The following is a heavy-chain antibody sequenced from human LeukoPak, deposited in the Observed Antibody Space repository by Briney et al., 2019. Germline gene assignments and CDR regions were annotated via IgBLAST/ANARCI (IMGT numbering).Heavy chain of an antibody. J-gene: IGHJ4*02. V-gene: IGHV3-7*01. CDR1: GFIFSDFW. D-gene: IGHD3-10*01. CDR3: ATRESSMARSH. CDR2: INEYGRVQ. Sequence: PGGPLRLSCVASGFIFSDFWMNWVRLVPGKGLEWVANINEYGRVQHCVGPVRGRFTISRDNAKNSLYLHMNSVRVEDTAVYYCATRESSMARSHWGQGTLVTISS.